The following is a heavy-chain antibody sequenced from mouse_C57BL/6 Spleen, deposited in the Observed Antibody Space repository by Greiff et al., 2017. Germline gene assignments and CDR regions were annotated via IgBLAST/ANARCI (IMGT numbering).Heavy chain of an antibody. D-gene: IGHD4-1*01. J-gene: IGHJ2*01. Sequence: VKLQESGAELVRPGASVTLSCKASGYTFTDYEMHWVKQTPVHGLEWIGAIDPETGGTAYNQKFKGKAILTADKSSSTAYMELRSLTSEDSAVYYCTRDRTGTGWGQGTTLTVSS. CDR2: IDPETGGT. CDR3: TRDRTGTG. CDR1: GYTFTDYE. V-gene: IGHV1-15*01.